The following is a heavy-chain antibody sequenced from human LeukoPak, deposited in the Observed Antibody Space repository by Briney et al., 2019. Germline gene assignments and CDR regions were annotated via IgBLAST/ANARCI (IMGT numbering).Heavy chain of an antibody. D-gene: IGHD6-19*01. Sequence: PSETLSLTCPVYGGSFSGYYWSWIRQPPGKGLEWIGEINHSGSTNYNPSLKSRVTISVATSKNQFSLKLSSVTAADTAVYYCARGRYSSGWYGSRHYFDYWGQGTLVTVSS. V-gene: IGHV4-34*01. CDR1: GGSFSGYY. J-gene: IGHJ4*02. CDR2: INHSGST. CDR3: ARGRYSSGWYGSRHYFDY.